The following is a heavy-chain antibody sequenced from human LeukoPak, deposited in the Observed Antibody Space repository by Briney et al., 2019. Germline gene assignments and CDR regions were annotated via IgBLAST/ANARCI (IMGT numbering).Heavy chain of an antibody. Sequence: GGSLRLSCAASGFTFSTYTMNWVRQAPGKGLEWVSSISGSSNYKYYADSVKGRFTISRDNAKNSLSLQMNSLRAEDTAVYYCARDQRGSYYDSSGYPPHWFDPRGQGTLVTVSS. CDR1: GFTFSTYT. CDR3: ARDQRGSYYDSSGYPPHWFDP. D-gene: IGHD3-22*01. CDR2: ISGSSNYK. V-gene: IGHV3-21*01. J-gene: IGHJ5*02.